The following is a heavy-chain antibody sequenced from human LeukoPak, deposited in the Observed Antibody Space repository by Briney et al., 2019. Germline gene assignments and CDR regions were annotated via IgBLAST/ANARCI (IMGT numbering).Heavy chain of an antibody. J-gene: IGHJ4*02. V-gene: IGHV4-39*07. D-gene: IGHD4-17*01. CDR2: IYDSGST. Sequence: SETLSLTCTVSGSSINTSGYYWGWIRQPPGKELEWIGSIYDSGSTHYNPSLRSRVTISEDTSKNQFSLKLRSVTAADTALYYCARAQDSGDFYFDYWGQGTLVTVSS. CDR1: GSSINTSGYY. CDR3: ARAQDSGDFYFDY.